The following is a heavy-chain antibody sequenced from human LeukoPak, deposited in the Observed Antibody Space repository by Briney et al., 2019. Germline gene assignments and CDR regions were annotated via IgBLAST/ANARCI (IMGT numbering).Heavy chain of an antibody. V-gene: IGHV4-59*01. D-gene: IGHD5-18*01. Sequence: SETLSLTCTVSGDSISTYYWSWIRQPPGKGLEWIGYIYYSGSTNYNPSLKSRVTISVDTSKNQFSLKLSSVTAADTAVYYCARGYSLGGPFDIWGQGTMVTVSS. CDR1: GDSISTYY. J-gene: IGHJ3*02. CDR3: ARGYSLGGPFDI. CDR2: IYYSGST.